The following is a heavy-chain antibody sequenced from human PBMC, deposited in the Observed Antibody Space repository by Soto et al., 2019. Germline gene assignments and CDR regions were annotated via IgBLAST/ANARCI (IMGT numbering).Heavy chain of an antibody. CDR1: GFTFSSYG. J-gene: IGHJ6*02. CDR2: ISYDGSNK. Sequence: PGGSLRLSCAASGFTFSSYGMHWVRQAPGKGLEWVAVISYDGSNKYYADSVKGRFTISRDNSKNTLYLQMNSLRAEDTAVYYCAKDPPSSFIVVVPVPFYGMDVWGQGTTVTVSS. CDR3: AKDPPSSFIVVVPVPFYGMDV. V-gene: IGHV3-30*18. D-gene: IGHD2-2*01.